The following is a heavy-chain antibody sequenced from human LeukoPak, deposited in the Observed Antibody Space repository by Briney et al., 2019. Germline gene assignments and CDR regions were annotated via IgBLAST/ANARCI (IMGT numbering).Heavy chain of an antibody. CDR3: KDLFI. D-gene: IGHD2-15*01. CDR2: IRSKIDGETT. J-gene: IGHJ4*01. CDR1: GFTFSNAW. V-gene: IGHV3-15*05. Sequence: PGGSLRLSCVASGFTFSNAWMNWVRPAPGNGLEWVGRIRSKIDGETTEYAAPVRGRFVISRDDSRNTVYLQMNSLKIADTAVYHCKDLFIGGPGALVTVSS.